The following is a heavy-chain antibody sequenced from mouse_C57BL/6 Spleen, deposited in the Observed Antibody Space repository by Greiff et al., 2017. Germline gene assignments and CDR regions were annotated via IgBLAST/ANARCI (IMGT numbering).Heavy chain of an antibody. CDR1: GYTFTSYW. J-gene: IGHJ3*01. CDR2: IDPSDSYT. D-gene: IGHD1-1*01. Sequence: QVQLQQPGAELVRPGTSVKLSCKASGYTFTSYWMHWVKQRPGQGLEWIGVIDPSDSYTNYNQKFKGKATLTVDTSSSTAYMQLSSLTSEDSAVYYCAVGYCGSSSPWFAYWGQGTLVTVSA. CDR3: AVGYCGSSSPWFAY. V-gene: IGHV1-59*01.